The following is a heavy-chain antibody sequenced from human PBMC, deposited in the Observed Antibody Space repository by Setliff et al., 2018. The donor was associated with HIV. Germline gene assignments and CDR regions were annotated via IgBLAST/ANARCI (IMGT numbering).Heavy chain of an antibody. J-gene: IGHJ3*02. CDR3: ARQPXRPNAFDI. CDR1: GGSISSGGYY. Sequence: SETLSLTCTVSGGSISSGGYYWSWIRQHPGKGLEWIGYIYYSGSTYYNPSLKGRVTVSVDTSKNQFSLKLSSVTAAAKAVYYCARQPXRPNAFDIWGQGTMVTVSS. CDR2: IYYSGST. V-gene: IGHV4-31*03.